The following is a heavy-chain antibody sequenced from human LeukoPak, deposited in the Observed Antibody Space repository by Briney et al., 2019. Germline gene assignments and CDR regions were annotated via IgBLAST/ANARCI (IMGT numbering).Heavy chain of an antibody. CDR3: AKHDYESSGYYLNPAFDF. CDR1: GYTFSRYA. CDR2: TNSGGST. D-gene: IGHD3-22*01. V-gene: IGHV3-23*01. J-gene: IGHJ3*01. Sequence: GGSLRLSCAASGYTFSRYAMSWVRQAPGKGLEWVSGTNSGGSTYYADSVKGRFTISRDSSKNSLFLQMNSLRAEDTALYYCAKHDYESSGYYLNPAFDFWGQGTMVAVSS.